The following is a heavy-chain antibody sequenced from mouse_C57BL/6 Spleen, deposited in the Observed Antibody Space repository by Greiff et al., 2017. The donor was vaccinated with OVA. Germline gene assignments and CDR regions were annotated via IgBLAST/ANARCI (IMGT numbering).Heavy chain of an antibody. J-gene: IGHJ3*01. CDR1: GYTFTSYW. CDR3: AREEELAWFAY. Sequence: QVQLQQSGAELVKPGASVKLSCKASGYTFTSYWMHWVKQRPGQGLEWIGMIHPNSGSTNYNEKFKSKATLTVDKSSSTAYMQLSSLTSEDSAVYYCAREEELAWFAYWGQGTLVTVSA. CDR2: IHPNSGST. V-gene: IGHV1-64*01. D-gene: IGHD4-1*01.